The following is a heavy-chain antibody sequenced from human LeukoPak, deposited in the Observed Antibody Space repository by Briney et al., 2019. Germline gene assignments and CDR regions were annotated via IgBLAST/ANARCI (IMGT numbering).Heavy chain of an antibody. CDR1: GASISSSSNF. J-gene: IGHJ5*02. V-gene: IGHV4-30-4*07. Sequence: SETLSLTCAVSGASISSSSNFWSWFRQPPGKGLEWIGDIYRSGSASYNPSLHSRLLISIATSKNHCSLELSSVTAADTAVYFCAKADLPVRSPYNWFDPWGQGTLVTVSS. D-gene: IGHD3-10*01. CDR3: AKADLPVRSPYNWFDP. CDR2: IYRSGSA.